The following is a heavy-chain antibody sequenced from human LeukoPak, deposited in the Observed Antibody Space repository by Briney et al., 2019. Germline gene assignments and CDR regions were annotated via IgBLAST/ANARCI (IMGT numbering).Heavy chain of an antibody. CDR3: ARSPSPYSSGWYFDY. CDR2: TYQRSKWYN. J-gene: IGHJ4*02. Sequence: SQTLSLTCAISGDSVSINSAAWNWIRQSPSRGLEWLGRTYQRSKWYNDYAVSVKSRITVNPDISKNQFSLQLNSVTPEDTAVYYCARSPSPYSSGWYFDYWGQGTLVTVSS. D-gene: IGHD6-19*01. V-gene: IGHV6-1*01. CDR1: GDSVSINSAA.